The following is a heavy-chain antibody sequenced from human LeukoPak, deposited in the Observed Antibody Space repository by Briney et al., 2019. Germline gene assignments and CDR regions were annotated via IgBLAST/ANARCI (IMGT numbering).Heavy chain of an antibody. Sequence: PSETLSHTCTVSGGSISSYYWSWIRQPPGKGLEWIGYIYYSGSTNYNPSLKSRVTISVDTSKNQFSLKLSSVTAADTTVDYCARIEYYYYYMDVWGKGTTVTVSS. CDR1: GGSISSYY. CDR3: ARIEYYYYYMDV. V-gene: IGHV4-59*01. CDR2: IYYSGST. J-gene: IGHJ6*03.